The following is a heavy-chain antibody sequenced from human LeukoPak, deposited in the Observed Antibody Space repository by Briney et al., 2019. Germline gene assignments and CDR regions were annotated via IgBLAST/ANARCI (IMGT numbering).Heavy chain of an antibody. J-gene: IGHJ4*02. D-gene: IGHD6-19*01. CDR2: ISGSGGST. V-gene: IGHV3-23*01. CDR3: ANSGIAVAGGEVY. Sequence: SWVRQAPGKGLEWVSAISGSGGSTYYADSVKGRFTISRDNSKNTLYLQMNSLRAEDTAVYYCANSGIAVAGGEVYWGQGTLVTVSS.